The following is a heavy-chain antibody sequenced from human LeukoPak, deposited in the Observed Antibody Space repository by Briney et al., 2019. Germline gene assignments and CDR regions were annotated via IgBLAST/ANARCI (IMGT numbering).Heavy chain of an antibody. Sequence: GASVKVSCKASGYTFTSYYMHWVRLAPGQGLEWMGIINPSGGSTSYAQKFQGRVTMTRDTSTSTVYMELSSLRSEDTAVYYCAREHEDGWNDHLINYWGQGTLVTVSS. V-gene: IGHV1-46*01. CDR1: GYTFTSYY. D-gene: IGHD1-1*01. CDR2: INPSGGST. J-gene: IGHJ4*02. CDR3: AREHEDGWNDHLINY.